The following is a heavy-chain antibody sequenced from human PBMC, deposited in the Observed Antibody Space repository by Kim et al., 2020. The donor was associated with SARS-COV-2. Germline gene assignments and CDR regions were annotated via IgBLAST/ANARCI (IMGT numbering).Heavy chain of an antibody. Sequence: SETLSLTCTVSGGSISSYYWSWIRQPPGKGLEWIGYIYYSGSTNYNPSLKSRVTVSVDTSKNQFSLKLSSVTAADTAVYYCAALSGSYPDGWFDPWGQGT. CDR1: GGSISSYY. V-gene: IGHV4-59*01. D-gene: IGHD1-26*01. CDR3: AALSGSYPDGWFDP. CDR2: IYYSGST. J-gene: IGHJ5*02.